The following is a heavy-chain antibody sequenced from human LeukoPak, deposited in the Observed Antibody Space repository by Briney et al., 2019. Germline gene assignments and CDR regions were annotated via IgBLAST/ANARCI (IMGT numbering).Heavy chain of an antibody. CDR1: GYTFTSYD. V-gene: IGHV1-8*01. Sequence: ASVKVSCKASGYTFTSYDINWVRQATGQGLEWMGGMNPNSGNTGYAQKFQGRVTMTRNTSISTAYMELSSLRSEATAVYYCARGHFFQIDDYGDYGGFDPWGQGTLVTVSS. D-gene: IGHD4-17*01. CDR2: MNPNSGNT. J-gene: IGHJ5*02. CDR3: ARGHFFQIDDYGDYGGFDP.